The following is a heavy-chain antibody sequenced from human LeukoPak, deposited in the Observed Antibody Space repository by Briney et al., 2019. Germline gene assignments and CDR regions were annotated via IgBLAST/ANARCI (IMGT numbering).Heavy chain of an antibody. J-gene: IGHJ4*02. V-gene: IGHV4-34*01. D-gene: IGHD6-13*01. CDR3: ARRGIAAAGYDY. CDR1: GGSFSGYY. CDR2: INHSGST. Sequence: SSETLSLTCAVYGGSFSGYYWSWIRQPPGKGLEWIGEINHSGSTNYNPSLKSRVTISVDTSKNQFSLKLSSVTAADTAVYYCARRGIAAAGYDYWGQGTLVTVSS.